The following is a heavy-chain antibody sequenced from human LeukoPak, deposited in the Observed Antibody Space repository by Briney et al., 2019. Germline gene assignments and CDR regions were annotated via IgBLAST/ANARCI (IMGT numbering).Heavy chain of an antibody. CDR1: GFTFSSYA. CDR2: ISGSGGCT. CDR3: AKDYGRDSSGWYNPFDY. Sequence: GGSLRLSCAASGFTFSSYAMSWVRQAPGKGLEWVSVISGSGGCTYYADSVKGRSTISRDNSKNTLYLQMNDLRAEDTAVYYCAKDYGRDSSGWYNPFDYWGQGTLVTVSS. J-gene: IGHJ4*02. D-gene: IGHD6-19*01. V-gene: IGHV3-23*01.